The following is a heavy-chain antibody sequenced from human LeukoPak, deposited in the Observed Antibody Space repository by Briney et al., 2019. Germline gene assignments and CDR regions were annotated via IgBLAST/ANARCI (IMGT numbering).Heavy chain of an antibody. CDR1: GYSFTDYW. CDR2: IYPSYSDN. J-gene: IGHJ4*02. CDR3: ARATSSSFDH. D-gene: IGHD2-2*01. V-gene: IGHV5-51*01. Sequence: GESPKISCKASGYSFTDYWSGWVRQMPGKRLECMAIIYPSYSDNRYTYNPSFQGQVTISADKSVSTAYLQRSSLKASDTAMYYCARATSSSFDHWGQGTPVTVSS.